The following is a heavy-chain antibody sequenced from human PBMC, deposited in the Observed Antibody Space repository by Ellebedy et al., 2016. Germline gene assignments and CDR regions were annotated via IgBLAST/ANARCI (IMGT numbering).Heavy chain of an antibody. CDR3: ARDMAGPRWFDP. J-gene: IGHJ5*02. CDR2: ISYDGNNK. D-gene: IGHD6-19*01. V-gene: IGHV3-30*03. CDR1: GFTFSSYG. Sequence: GGSLRLSCAASGFTFSSYGMHWVRQAPGKGLEWVAVISYDGNNKYYADSVKCRFTISRDNSKNTMYLQMKSLRAEDTAVYYCARDMAGPRWFDPWGQGTLVIVSS.